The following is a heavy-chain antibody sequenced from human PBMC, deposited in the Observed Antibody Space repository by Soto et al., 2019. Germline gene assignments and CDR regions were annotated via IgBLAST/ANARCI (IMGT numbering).Heavy chain of an antibody. CDR3: ARDDSSGYYTY. V-gene: IGHV3-33*01. J-gene: IGHJ4*02. D-gene: IGHD3-22*01. CDR1: GFTFSSYG. Sequence: GGSLRLSCAASGFTFSSYGMHWVRQAPGKGLEWVAVIRYDGSNKYYADSVKGRFTISRDNSKNTLYLQMNSLRAEDTAVYYCARDDSSGYYTYWGQGTLVTVSS. CDR2: IRYDGSNK.